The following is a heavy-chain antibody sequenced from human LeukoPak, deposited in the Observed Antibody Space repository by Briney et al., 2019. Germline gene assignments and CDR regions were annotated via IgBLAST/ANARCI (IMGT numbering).Heavy chain of an antibody. CDR1: GFTFSSYG. J-gene: IGHJ5*02. CDR2: IWYDGSNK. D-gene: IGHD5-12*01. Sequence: PGGSLRLSCAASGFTFSSYGMHWVRQAPGKGLEWVAVIWYDGSNKYYADSVKGRFTISRDNSKSTLYLQMNSLRAEDTAVYYCACGYESGNWFDPWGQGTLVTVSS. V-gene: IGHV3-33*01. CDR3: ACGYESGNWFDP.